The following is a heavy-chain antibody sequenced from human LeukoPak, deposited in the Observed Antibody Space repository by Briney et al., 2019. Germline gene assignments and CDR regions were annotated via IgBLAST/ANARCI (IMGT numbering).Heavy chain of an antibody. V-gene: IGHV4-34*01. D-gene: IGHD2-21*01. CDR2: INHSGST. Sequence: PSETLSLTCAVYGGSFSGYYWSWIRQPPGKGLGWIGKINHSGSTNYNPSLKSRVTISVDTSKNQFSLKMRSVTAADTAVYYCTRPIVVVPLRAFDIWGQGTVVTVSP. CDR1: GGSFSGYY. CDR3: TRPIVVVPLRAFDI. J-gene: IGHJ3*02.